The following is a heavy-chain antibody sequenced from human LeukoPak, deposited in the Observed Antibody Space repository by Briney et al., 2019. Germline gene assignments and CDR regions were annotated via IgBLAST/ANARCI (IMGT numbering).Heavy chain of an antibody. J-gene: IGHJ4*01. D-gene: IGHD2-8*01. V-gene: IGHV4-34*01. Sequence: SETLSLTCAVYGGSFSGYYWSWIRQPPGKGLEWIGEINHSGSTNYNPSLKSRVTISVDTSKNQFSLKLRSVTAADTAVYYCTSGGMVSGDYWGHGTLVTVSS. CDR3: TSGGMVSGDY. CDR1: GGSFSGYY. CDR2: INHSGST.